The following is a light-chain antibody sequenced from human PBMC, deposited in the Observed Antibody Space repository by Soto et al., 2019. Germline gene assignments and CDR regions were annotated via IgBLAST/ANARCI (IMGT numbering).Light chain of an antibody. CDR1: QSISSW. Sequence: DIQMTQSPSTLSGSVGDRVTITCRASQSISSWLAWYQQKPGKAPKLLIYDASSLASGVPSRFSGSGSGTEFTLTISSLQPDDFATYYCQQYNIYSPWTFGQGTRLEIK. CDR3: QQYNIYSPWT. CDR2: DAS. V-gene: IGKV1-5*01. J-gene: IGKJ5*01.